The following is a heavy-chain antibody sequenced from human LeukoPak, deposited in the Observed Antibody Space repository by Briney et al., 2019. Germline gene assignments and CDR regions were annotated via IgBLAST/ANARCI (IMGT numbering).Heavy chain of an antibody. J-gene: IGHJ6*03. CDR1: GGSISSYY. V-gene: IGHV4-59*01. Sequence: SETLSLTCTVSGGSISSYYWSWIRQPPGKGLEWIGYIYYSGSTNYNPFLKSRVTISVDTSKNQFSLKLSSVTAADTAVYYCARDLLPRRSYYYYYYMDVWGKGTTVTVSS. CDR2: IYYSGST. CDR3: ARDLLPRRSYYYYYYMDV.